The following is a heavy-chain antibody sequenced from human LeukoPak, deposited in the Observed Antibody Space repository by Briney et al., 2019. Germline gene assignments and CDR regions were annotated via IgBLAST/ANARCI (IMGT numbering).Heavy chain of an antibody. V-gene: IGHV3-64D*08. D-gene: IGHD3-22*01. Sequence: PGGPLRLSCSASGFNFNNYAMNWVRQAPGKGLEYVSAISSNGGSTYYADSVKGRCTISRDNSKNTVYLQMSSLRAEDTAVYYCGLAEYYYDSSGSDDAFDIWGQGTMVIVSS. J-gene: IGHJ3*02. CDR2: ISSNGGST. CDR3: GLAEYYYDSSGSDDAFDI. CDR1: GFNFNNYA.